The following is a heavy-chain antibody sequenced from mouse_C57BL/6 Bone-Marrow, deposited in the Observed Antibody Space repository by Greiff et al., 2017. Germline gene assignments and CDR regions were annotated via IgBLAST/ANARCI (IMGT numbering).Heavy chain of an antibody. D-gene: IGHD1-3*01. CDR3: ARQGSDYMDY. CDR2: IWSDGST. CDR1: GFSLTSYG. Sequence: QVQLKQSGPGLVAPSQSLSITCTVSGFSLTSYGVHWVRQPPGQGLEWLVVIWSDGSTTYNSALKSRLSISKDKSTSQVFLKMNSLQTDDTAMYYCARQGSDYMDYWGQGTTLTVSS. V-gene: IGHV2-6-1*01. J-gene: IGHJ2*01.